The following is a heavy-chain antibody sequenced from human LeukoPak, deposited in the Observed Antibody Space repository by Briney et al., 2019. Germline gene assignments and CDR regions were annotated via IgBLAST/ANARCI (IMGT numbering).Heavy chain of an antibody. Sequence: SVKVSCKASGGTFDNYAIRWVRQAPGQGLEWMGGIIPMFGAANYAQKFQGRVTITADKFTSTAYMQLSSLRSEDTAVYYCARGSGSYYDRYYYYMDVWGKGTTVTISS. D-gene: IGHD3-10*01. J-gene: IGHJ6*03. CDR3: ARGSGSYYDRYYYYMDV. CDR1: GGTFDNYA. CDR2: IIPMFGAA. V-gene: IGHV1-69*06.